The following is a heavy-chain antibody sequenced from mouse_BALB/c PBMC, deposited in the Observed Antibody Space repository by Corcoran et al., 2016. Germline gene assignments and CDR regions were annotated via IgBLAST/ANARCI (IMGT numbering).Heavy chain of an antibody. CDR1: GFNIKDPY. D-gene: IGHD1-2*01. V-gene: IGHV14-3*02. CDR3: ARVLRLLYAMDY. J-gene: IGHJ4*01. Sequence: DVQLQQSGAELVQPGASVKLSCTASGFNIKDPYMHWVKQRPAQCLEWSGRLDPANVNTKYDPKFQGKATITADTSSNTAYLQLSSLTSEDTAVYYCARVLRLLYAMDYWGQGTSVTVSS. CDR2: LDPANVNT.